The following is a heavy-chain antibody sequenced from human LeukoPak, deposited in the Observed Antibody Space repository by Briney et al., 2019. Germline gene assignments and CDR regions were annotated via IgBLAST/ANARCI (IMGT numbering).Heavy chain of an antibody. CDR3: ARTGATWYSPSNWFDP. D-gene: IGHD6-13*01. CDR1: GFTFSSYS. Sequence: AGGSLRLSCAASGFTFSSYSMNWVRQAPGKGLEWVSSISSSSSYIYYADSVKGRFTISRDNAKNSLYLQMNSLRAEDTAVYYCARTGATWYSPSNWFDPWGQGTLVTVSS. J-gene: IGHJ5*02. V-gene: IGHV3-21*01. CDR2: ISSSSSYI.